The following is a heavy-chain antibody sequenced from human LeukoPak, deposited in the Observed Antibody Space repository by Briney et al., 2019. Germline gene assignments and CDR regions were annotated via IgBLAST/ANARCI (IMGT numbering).Heavy chain of an antibody. Sequence: PGGSLRLSCAASGFTFSDYYMSWIRQAPGKGLEWVSYISSSGSTIYYADSVKGRFTISRDNAKNSLYLQTNSLRAEDTAVYYCARDLRYCSSTSCRSNDYYGMDVWGQGTTVTVSS. J-gene: IGHJ6*02. CDR2: ISSSGSTI. V-gene: IGHV3-11*01. CDR3: ARDLRYCSSTSCRSNDYYGMDV. CDR1: GFTFSDYY. D-gene: IGHD2-2*01.